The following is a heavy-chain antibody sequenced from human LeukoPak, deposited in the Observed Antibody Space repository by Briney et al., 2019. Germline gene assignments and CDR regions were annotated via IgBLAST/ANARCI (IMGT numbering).Heavy chain of an antibody. D-gene: IGHD3-9*01. CDR1: GFSFSDYG. J-gene: IGHJ4*02. CDR3: AKVRDILHS. V-gene: IGHV3-33*06. Sequence: PGGSLRLSCAASGFSFSDYGMHWVRQTPGKGLQWVAVIWNDGSSKYYADSVKGRFTISRDNSKNTLYLQMNSLRAEDTAVYYCAKVRDILHSWGQGTLVTVSS. CDR2: IWNDGSSK.